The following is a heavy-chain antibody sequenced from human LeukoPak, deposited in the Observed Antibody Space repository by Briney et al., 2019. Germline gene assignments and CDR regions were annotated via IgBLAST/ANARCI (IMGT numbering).Heavy chain of an antibody. J-gene: IGHJ4*02. D-gene: IGHD3-22*01. CDR3: ARVRGMIVVARRLYFDY. Sequence: SETLSLTCAVYGGSFSGYYWSWIRQPPGKGLEWIGEINHSGSTNYNPSLKSRVTISVDTSKNQFSLKQSSVTAADTAAYYCARVRGMIVVARRLYFDYWGQGTLVTVSS. CDR1: GGSFSGYY. V-gene: IGHV4-34*01. CDR2: INHSGST.